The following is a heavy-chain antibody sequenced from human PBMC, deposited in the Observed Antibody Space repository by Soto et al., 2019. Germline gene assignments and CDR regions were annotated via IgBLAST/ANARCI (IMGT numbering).Heavy chain of an antibody. D-gene: IGHD6-19*01. J-gene: IGHJ4*02. CDR2: ISAYNGNT. V-gene: IGHV1-18*01. CDR1: GYTFTSYG. Sequence: ASVKVSCKASGYTFTSYGISWVRQAPGQGLEWMGWISAYNGNTNYAQKLQGRVTMTTDTSTSTAYMELRSLRSDDTAVDYCARDRTPLSSGWIFDYWGQGTLVTVSS. CDR3: ARDRTPLSSGWIFDY.